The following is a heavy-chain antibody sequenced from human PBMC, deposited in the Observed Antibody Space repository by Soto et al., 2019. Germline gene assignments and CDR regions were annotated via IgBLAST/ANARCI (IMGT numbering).Heavy chain of an antibody. V-gene: IGHV5-51*01. D-gene: IGHD6-19*01. CDR3: ARHSRRSSGWYGDY. CDR2: IYPGDSDT. CDR1: GGGVTGYW. J-gene: IGHJ4*02. Sequence: DAVKISCEASGGGVTGYWSGWVRQLPGKGLEWMGTIYPGDSDTRYSPSFQGQVTISADKSITTAYLQWSSLKASDTAMYYCARHSRRSSGWYGDYWGQGALVTVSS.